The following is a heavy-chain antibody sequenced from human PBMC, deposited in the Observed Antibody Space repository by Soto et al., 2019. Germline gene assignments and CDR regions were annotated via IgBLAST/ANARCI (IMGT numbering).Heavy chain of an antibody. CDR1: GDSISGRTYY. Sequence: PSETLSLTCTVTGDSISGRTYYWGWIRQPPGKGLEWIGKIYYTGSTYYNPFLKSRVTISVDTSKNQFSLRLSSMTAADTSVYYCASQHYYDSSGYYVVYWGQGTLVTVSS. V-gene: IGHV4-39*01. D-gene: IGHD3-22*01. CDR2: IYYTGST. J-gene: IGHJ4*02. CDR3: ASQHYYDSSGYYVVY.